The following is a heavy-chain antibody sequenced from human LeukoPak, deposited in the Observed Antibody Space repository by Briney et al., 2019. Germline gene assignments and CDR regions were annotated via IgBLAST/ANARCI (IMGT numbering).Heavy chain of an antibody. CDR3: AREIIVVAAAMPLDP. V-gene: IGHV1-2*02. Sequence: ASVKVSCKASVYTFTGYYMHWVRQAPGQGLEWMGWINPNSGGTNYAQKFQGRVTMTRDTSISTAYMELSRLRSDDTAVYYCAREIIVVAAAMPLDPWGQGTLVTVSS. CDR1: VYTFTGYY. J-gene: IGHJ5*02. D-gene: IGHD2-2*01. CDR2: INPNSGGT.